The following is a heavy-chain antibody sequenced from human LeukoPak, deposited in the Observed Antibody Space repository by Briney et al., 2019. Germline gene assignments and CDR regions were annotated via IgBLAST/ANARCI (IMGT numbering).Heavy chain of an antibody. V-gene: IGHV3-30*14. CDR2: IASDGSHT. Sequence: PGGSLRLSCAASGFTFSSYFMHWVRQAPGKGLEWVAEIASDGSHTFYADSVKGRFTISRDSSKNTLYLQMNSLRAEDTAVYYCARDRVGATIFDYWGQGTLVTVSS. D-gene: IGHD1-26*01. J-gene: IGHJ4*02. CDR1: GFTFSSYF. CDR3: ARDRVGATIFDY.